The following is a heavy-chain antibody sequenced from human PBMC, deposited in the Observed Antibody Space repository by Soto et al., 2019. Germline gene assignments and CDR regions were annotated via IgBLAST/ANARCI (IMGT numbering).Heavy chain of an antibody. CDR3: ARDLDYGGNSETFEF. CDR2: IHPSKSST. Sequence: PGESLKISCKVSGYNFNNYWIAWVRQMPGKGLEWMGIIHPSKSSTRYSPSFEGQVTISADESISTAYLQWSSLKASDTAMYYCARDLDYGGNSETFEFWGQGTSVTVSS. CDR1: GYNFNNYW. J-gene: IGHJ3*01. V-gene: IGHV5-51*01. D-gene: IGHD4-17*01.